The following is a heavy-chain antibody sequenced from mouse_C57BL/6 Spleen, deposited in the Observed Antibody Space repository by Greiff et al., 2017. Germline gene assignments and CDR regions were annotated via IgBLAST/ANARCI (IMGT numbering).Heavy chain of an antibody. CDR3: ARSGGNYFDY. CDR2: IDPSDSYT. J-gene: IGHJ2*01. CDR1: GYTFTSYW. Sequence: QVQLQQPGAELVRPGTSVKLSCKASGYTFTSYWMHWVKQRPGQGLEWIGVIDPSDSYTNYNQKFKGKATLTVDTSSSTAYMQRSSLTSEDSAVYYCARSGGNYFDYWGQGTTLTVSS. V-gene: IGHV1-59*01. D-gene: IGHD3-1*01.